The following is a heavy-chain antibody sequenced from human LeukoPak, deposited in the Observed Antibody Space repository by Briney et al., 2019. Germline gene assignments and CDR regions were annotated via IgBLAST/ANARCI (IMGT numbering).Heavy chain of an antibody. D-gene: IGHD6-13*01. V-gene: IGHV4-4*02. Sequence: GSLRLSCAASGFTFSSYWMSWVRQPPGKGLEWIGEIYHSGSTNYNPSLKSRVTISVDKSKNQFSLKLSSVTAADTAVYYCASLRGQQLVRGGIGYYFDYWGQGTLVTVSS. CDR1: GFTFSSYW. J-gene: IGHJ4*02. CDR2: IYHSGST. CDR3: ASLRGQQLVRGGIGYYFDY.